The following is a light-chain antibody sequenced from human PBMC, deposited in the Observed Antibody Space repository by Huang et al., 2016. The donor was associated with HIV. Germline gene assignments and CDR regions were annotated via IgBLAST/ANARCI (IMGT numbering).Light chain of an antibody. Sequence: IQMTQSPSSLSASVGDRFTITCRASQAISNSLVWYQQKPGKAPKLLLFAASRLDSGGPSRFRGSGSGTDYTLTISSLQPDDFATYYCQQYFTTPLAFGGGTKVEIK. CDR1: QAISNS. V-gene: IGKV1-NL1*01. J-gene: IGKJ4*01. CDR3: QQYFTTPLA. CDR2: AAS.